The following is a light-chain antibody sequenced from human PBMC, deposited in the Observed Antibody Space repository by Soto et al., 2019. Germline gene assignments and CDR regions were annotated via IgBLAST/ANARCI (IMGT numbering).Light chain of an antibody. CDR3: QQRSNWPRT. J-gene: IGKJ3*01. CDR1: QSVSRY. Sequence: VLTQSPATLSLFPGERATLSCRASQSVSRYLAWYQQKPGQAPRLLIYDASNRATGIPARFSGSGSGTDFTLTISSLEPEDFAVYYCQQRSNWPRTFGPGTKVDIK. V-gene: IGKV3-11*01. CDR2: DAS.